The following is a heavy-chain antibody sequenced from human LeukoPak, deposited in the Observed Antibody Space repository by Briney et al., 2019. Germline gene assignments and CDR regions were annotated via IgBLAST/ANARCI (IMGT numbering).Heavy chain of an antibody. D-gene: IGHD2-2*01. J-gene: IGHJ4*02. Sequence: SETLSLTCAVYGGSFSGYYWSWIRQPPGKGLEWIGEINHSGSTNYNPSLKSRVTISVDTSKNQFSLKLSSVTAADTAVYYCARRSSTLPINYWGQGTLVTVSS. CDR1: GGSFSGYY. V-gene: IGHV4-34*01. CDR3: ARRSSTLPINY. CDR2: INHSGST.